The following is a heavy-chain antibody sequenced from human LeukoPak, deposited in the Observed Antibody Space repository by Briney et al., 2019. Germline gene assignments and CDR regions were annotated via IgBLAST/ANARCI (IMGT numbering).Heavy chain of an antibody. Sequence: SETLSLTCTVSGGSISSSSYYWGWIRQPPGKGLEWIGSIYYSGSTYYNPSLKSRVTISVDTSKNHFSLKLSSVTAADTAVYYCARPDIVATQYAFDIWGQGTMVTVSS. D-gene: IGHD5-12*01. CDR1: GGSISSSSYY. V-gene: IGHV4-39*01. CDR3: ARPDIVATQYAFDI. CDR2: IYYSGST. J-gene: IGHJ3*02.